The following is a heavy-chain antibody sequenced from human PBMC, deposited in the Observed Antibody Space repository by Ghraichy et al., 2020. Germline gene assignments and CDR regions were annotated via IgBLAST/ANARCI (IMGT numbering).Heavy chain of an antibody. J-gene: IGHJ2*01. CDR3: ARDSLRWSRGHWYFDL. D-gene: IGHD6-13*01. CDR2: IYYSGST. Sequence: SETLSLTCTVSGGSISSGGYYWSWIRQHPGKGLEWIGYIYYSGSTYYNPSLKSRVTISVDTSKNQFSLKLSSVTAADTAVYYCARDSLRWSRGHWYFDLWGRGTLVTVSS. V-gene: IGHV4-31*03. CDR1: GGSISSGGYY.